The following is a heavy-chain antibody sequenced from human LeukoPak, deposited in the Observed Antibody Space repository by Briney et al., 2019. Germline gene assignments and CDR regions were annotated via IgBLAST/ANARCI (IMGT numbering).Heavy chain of an antibody. CDR3: ARDQGIAVAGTSYYFDY. Sequence: SETLSLTCTVSGGSISSSSYYWGWIRQPPGKGLEWIGSIYHSGSTYYNPSLKSRVTISVDTSKNQFSLKLSSVTAADTAVYYCARDQGIAVAGTSYYFDYWGQGTLVTVSS. V-gene: IGHV4-39*07. CDR2: IYHSGST. D-gene: IGHD6-19*01. CDR1: GGSISSSSYY. J-gene: IGHJ4*02.